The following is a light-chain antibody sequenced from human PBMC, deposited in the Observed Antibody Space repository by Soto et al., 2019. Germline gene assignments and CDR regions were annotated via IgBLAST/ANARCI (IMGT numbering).Light chain of an antibody. CDR1: SSDVGGYNY. CDR2: DVS. CDR3: SSYTTSSTRV. Sequence: QSALTQPASVSGSPGQSITISCTGTSSDVGGYNYVSWYQQHPGKAPKLIIYDVSYRPSGVSNRFSGSKSGNTASLTISGLQAEDEADYYCSSYTTSSTRVFGTGTKLTVL. J-gene: IGLJ1*01. V-gene: IGLV2-14*01.